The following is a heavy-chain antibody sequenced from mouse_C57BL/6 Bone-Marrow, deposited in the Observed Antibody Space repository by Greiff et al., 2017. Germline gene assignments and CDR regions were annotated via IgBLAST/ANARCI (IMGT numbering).Heavy chain of an antibody. V-gene: IGHV1-55*01. CDR2: IYPGSGST. D-gene: IGHD2-5*01. J-gene: IGHJ4*01. CDR1: GYTFTSYW. Sequence: QVQLQQPGAELVKPGASVKMSCKASGYTFTSYWITWVQQRPGQGLEWIGDIYPGSGSTNYNEKFKSKATLTVDTSSSTAYMQLSSLTSEDSAVYYCAREGSYYSNYYAMDYWGQGTSVTVSS. CDR3: AREGSYYSNYYAMDY.